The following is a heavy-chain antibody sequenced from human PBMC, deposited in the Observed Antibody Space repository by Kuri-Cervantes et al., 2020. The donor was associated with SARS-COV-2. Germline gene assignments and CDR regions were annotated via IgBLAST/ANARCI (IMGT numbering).Heavy chain of an antibody. CDR1: GFTFSSYA. D-gene: IGHD4-11*01. CDR3: ARDTVKYYYYYGTDV. CDR2: ISGSGGST. J-gene: IGHJ6*02. Sequence: GGSLRLSCAASGFTFSSYAMSWVRQAPGKGLEWVSAISGSGGSTYYADSVKGRFTISRDNSKNTLYLQMNSLRAEDTAVYYCARDTVKYYYYYGTDVWGQGTTVTVSS. V-gene: IGHV3-23*01.